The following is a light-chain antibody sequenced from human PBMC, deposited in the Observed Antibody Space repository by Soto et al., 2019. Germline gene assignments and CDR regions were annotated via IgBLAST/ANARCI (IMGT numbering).Light chain of an antibody. CDR1: SSDVGGYNY. V-gene: IGLV2-14*01. CDR2: DVS. CDR3: TSYTSSSTYV. Sequence: QSALTQPASVSGSPGQSITSSCTGTSSDVGGYNYVSWYQQHPGKAPKLMIYDVSNRPSGVSNRFSGSKSGNTASLTISGLQAEDGADYYCTSYTSSSTYVFGIGTKLTVL. J-gene: IGLJ1*01.